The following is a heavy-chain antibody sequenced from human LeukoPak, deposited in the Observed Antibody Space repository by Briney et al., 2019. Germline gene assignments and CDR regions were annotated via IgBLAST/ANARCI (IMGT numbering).Heavy chain of an antibody. CDR2: IYYSGST. CDR3: ARHVGDYDILTGYYRRGYHFDY. J-gene: IGHJ4*02. CDR1: GGSISSSSYY. Sequence: SETLSLTCTVSGGSISSSSYYWGWIRQPPGKGLEWIGSIYYSGSTYYNPSLKSRVTISVDKSKNQFSLKLSSVTAADTAVYYCARHVGDYDILTGYYRRGYHFDYWGQGTLVIVSS. V-gene: IGHV4-39*01. D-gene: IGHD3-9*01.